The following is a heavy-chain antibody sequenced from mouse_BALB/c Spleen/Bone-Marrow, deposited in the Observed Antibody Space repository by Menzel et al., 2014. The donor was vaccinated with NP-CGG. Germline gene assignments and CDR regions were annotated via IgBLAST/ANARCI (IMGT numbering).Heavy chain of an antibody. V-gene: IGHV4-1*02. CDR1: GFDFSRYW. D-gene: IGHD2-4*01. CDR2: INPDSSTI. Sequence: EVKLLESGGGLVQPGGSLKLSCAASGFDFSRYWMSWVRQAPGKGLEWIGEINPDSSTISYTPSLKDKFIISRDNAKNTLYLQMSKVRSEDTALYYCARRGLRREAYYAMDYWGQGTSVTVSS. CDR3: ARRGLRREAYYAMDY. J-gene: IGHJ4*01.